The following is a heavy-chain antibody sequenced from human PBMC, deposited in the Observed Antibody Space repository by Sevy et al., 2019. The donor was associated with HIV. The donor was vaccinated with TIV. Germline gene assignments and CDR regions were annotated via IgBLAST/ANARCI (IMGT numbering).Heavy chain of an antibody. D-gene: IGHD3-22*01. Sequence: ASVKVSCKVSGYTLTELSMHWVRQAPGKGLEWMGSFDPEDGETIYQQKFQGRVTLTEDTSTDTAYMELSSLRSEDTAVYYCATTKDCYDSSGYPFDYWGQGTLVTVSS. J-gene: IGHJ4*02. CDR1: GYTLTELS. CDR2: FDPEDGET. V-gene: IGHV1-24*01. CDR3: ATTKDCYDSSGYPFDY.